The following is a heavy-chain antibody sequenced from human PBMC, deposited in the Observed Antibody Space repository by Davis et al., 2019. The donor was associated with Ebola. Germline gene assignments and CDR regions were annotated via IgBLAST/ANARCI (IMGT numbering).Heavy chain of an antibody. V-gene: IGHV4-34*01. Sequence: MPSETLSLTCAVYAGSFSDYYWNWIRQPPGKGLEWIGEINHSGSTNYNPSLKSRVTISVDTSKNQFSLKLSSVTAADTAVYYCARVPARITIFGVVITDAFDIWGQGTMVTVSS. CDR1: AGSFSDYY. D-gene: IGHD3-3*01. J-gene: IGHJ3*02. CDR2: INHSGST. CDR3: ARVPARITIFGVVITDAFDI.